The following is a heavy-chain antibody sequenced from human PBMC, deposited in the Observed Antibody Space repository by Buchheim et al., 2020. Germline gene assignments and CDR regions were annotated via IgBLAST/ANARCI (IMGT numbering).Heavy chain of an antibody. J-gene: IGHJ4*02. Sequence: QVQLVQSGAEVKKPGASVKVSCKASGFTLTGYYMHWVRQAPGQGLEWRGWINPDSGGTNYAQKFQGRVTMTRDTSINTDYMELSSLTSDDSAVYYCARTSSFDYWGQGTL. CDR1: GFTLTGYY. CDR3: ARTSSFDY. CDR2: INPDSGGT. V-gene: IGHV1-2*02.